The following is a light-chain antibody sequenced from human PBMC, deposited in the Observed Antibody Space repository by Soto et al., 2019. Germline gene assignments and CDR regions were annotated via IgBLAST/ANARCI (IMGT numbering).Light chain of an antibody. J-gene: IGLJ2*01. Sequence: QSALTQPASVSGSPGQSITISCTGTSSDVGGYNYVSWYQQHPGKAPKLMIYEVSNRPSGVSNRFSGSKSGNTASLTISGLQDEDEDDYYCSSYTSSSVVFGGGTKLTVL. CDR3: SSYTSSSVV. CDR1: SSDVGGYNY. CDR2: EVS. V-gene: IGLV2-14*01.